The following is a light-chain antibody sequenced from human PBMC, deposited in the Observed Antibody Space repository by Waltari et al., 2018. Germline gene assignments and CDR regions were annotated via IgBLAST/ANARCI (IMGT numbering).Light chain of an antibody. Sequence: DVVMTQSPVSLPVTLGHPASISCRSTQSLVSSDGNTYFNWFHQRPGQSPRLLIYMVSKLDSGVPDRLGGSGSGTEFTLKISRVEAEDVGIYYCIQGTHWPVSFGGGTKVEI. CDR3: IQGTHWPVS. CDR2: MVS. CDR1: QSLVSSDGNTY. V-gene: IGKV2-30*01. J-gene: IGKJ4*01.